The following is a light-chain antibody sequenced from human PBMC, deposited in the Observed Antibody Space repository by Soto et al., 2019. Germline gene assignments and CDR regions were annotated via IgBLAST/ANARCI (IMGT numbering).Light chain of an antibody. Sequence: QSALTQPRSVSGSPGQSVTISCTGTSSAIGSYNFVSWYQQHPCKAPKLTIYDVSKRPSGVPDRFSGSKSGNSASLTISGFHAEDEADYFCFSYAGNYPISGVWTKLT. CDR2: DVS. V-gene: IGLV2-11*01. J-gene: IGLJ2*01. CDR1: SSAIGSYNF. CDR3: FSYAGNYPI.